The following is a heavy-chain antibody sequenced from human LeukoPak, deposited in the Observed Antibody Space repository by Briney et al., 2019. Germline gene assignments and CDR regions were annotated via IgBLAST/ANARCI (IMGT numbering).Heavy chain of an antibody. Sequence: ASVKVSCKASGYTFTSYGISWVRQAPGQGLEWMGWISAYNGNANYAQKLQGRVTMTTDTSTSTAYMELRSLRSDDTAVYYCARDQGDCSGGSCYSGFYYYGMDVWGQGTTVTVSS. CDR1: GYTFTSYG. D-gene: IGHD2-15*01. V-gene: IGHV1-18*01. CDR3: ARDQGDCSGGSCYSGFYYYGMDV. CDR2: ISAYNGNA. J-gene: IGHJ6*02.